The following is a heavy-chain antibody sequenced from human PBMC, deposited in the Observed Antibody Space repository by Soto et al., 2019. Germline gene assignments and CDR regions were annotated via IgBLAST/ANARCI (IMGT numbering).Heavy chain of an antibody. Sequence: GASVKVSCKASGGTFSSYAISWVRQAPGQGLEWMGGITPIFGTANYAQKFQGRVTITADESTSTAYMELSSLRSEDTAVYYCARGQITFGGVIAQTVIHYYYYGMDVWGQGTTVTVSS. CDR1: GGTFSSYA. J-gene: IGHJ6*02. CDR2: ITPIFGTA. D-gene: IGHD3-16*02. V-gene: IGHV1-69*13. CDR3: ARGQITFGGVIAQTVIHYYYYGMDV.